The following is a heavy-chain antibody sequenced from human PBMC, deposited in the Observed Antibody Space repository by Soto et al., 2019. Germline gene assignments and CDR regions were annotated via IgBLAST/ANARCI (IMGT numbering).Heavy chain of an antibody. CDR2: INPNSGGT. V-gene: IGHV1-2*02. J-gene: IGHJ4*02. D-gene: IGHD2-15*01. CDR3: ARRGSVVVVAAPFDY. CDR1: GYSFTGYY. Sequence: ASVKVSCKASGYSFTGYYMHWVRQAPGQGLEWMGWINPNSGGTNYAQKFQGRVTMTRDTSISTAYMELSRLRSDDTAVYYCARRGSVVVVAAPFDYWGQGTLVTVSS.